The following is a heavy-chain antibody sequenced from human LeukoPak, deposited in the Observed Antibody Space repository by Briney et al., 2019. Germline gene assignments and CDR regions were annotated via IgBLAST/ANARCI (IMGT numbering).Heavy chain of an antibody. V-gene: IGHV1-46*01. CDR3: ARDSWSDYYYYGMDV. D-gene: IGHD6-13*01. CDR1: GYTFTSYY. Sequence: ASVKVSCKASGYTFTSYYMRWVRQAPGQGLEWMGIINPSGGSTSYAQKFQGRVTMTRDTSTSTVYMELSSLRSEDTAVYYCARDSWSDYYYYGMDVWGQGTTVTVSS. J-gene: IGHJ6*02. CDR2: INPSGGST.